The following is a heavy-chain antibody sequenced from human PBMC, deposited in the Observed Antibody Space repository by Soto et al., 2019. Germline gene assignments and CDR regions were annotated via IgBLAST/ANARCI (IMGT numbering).Heavy chain of an antibody. Sequence: QGQLVQSGAEVKKPGASVKVSCTASGNTFTNFGVTWVRQAPGQGLEWMGWISAYTDDPNYAQKFQGRVTMPIDTFTSTAYLDLRSLTSDDTAVYYCARVIPGAEAWFDPWGQGTLVTVSS. CDR3: ARVIPGAEAWFDP. D-gene: IGHD2-2*01. CDR2: ISAYTDDP. J-gene: IGHJ5*02. CDR1: GNTFTNFG. V-gene: IGHV1-18*01.